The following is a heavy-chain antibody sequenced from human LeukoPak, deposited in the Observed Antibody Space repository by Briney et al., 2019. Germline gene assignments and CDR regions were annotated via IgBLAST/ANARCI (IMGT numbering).Heavy chain of an antibody. CDR3: AREAAYYNSGSRPIDS. Sequence: SETLSLTCSVSGGSVSIGTYYWSWIRQPPGKGLEWIGYIWNSGSTKYNPSLKSRVTISVDTSKNQFSLKLSSVTGADTAVYYCAREAAYYNSGSRPIDSWGQGTLVAVSS. CDR1: GGSVSIGTYY. J-gene: IGHJ4*02. D-gene: IGHD3-10*01. V-gene: IGHV4-61*01. CDR2: IWNSGST.